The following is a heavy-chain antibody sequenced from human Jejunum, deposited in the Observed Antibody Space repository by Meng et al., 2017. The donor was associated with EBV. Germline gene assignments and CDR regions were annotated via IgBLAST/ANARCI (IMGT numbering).Heavy chain of an antibody. J-gene: IGHJ4*02. Sequence: EVLLWESGGGSVQPGGPRRLSCAASGFTFSSYDLSGVRQAPGKGLEWVSSITGGGGGTYYADSVKGRFTVSRDNSKNTLYLQLNSLRADDTAIYYCANTYNFQYWGQGTLVTVSS. V-gene: IGHV3-23*01. CDR1: GFTFSSYD. D-gene: IGHD4-11*01. CDR2: ITGGGGGT. CDR3: ANTYNFQY.